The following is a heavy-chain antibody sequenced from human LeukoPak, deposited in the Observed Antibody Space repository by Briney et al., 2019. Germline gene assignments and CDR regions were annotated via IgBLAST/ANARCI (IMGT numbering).Heavy chain of an antibody. V-gene: IGHV4-30-4*01. D-gene: IGHD6-13*01. CDR2: IHKIGST. CDR1: GGSISSGDYY. CDR3: ARGRSSSWSSFDY. J-gene: IGHJ4*02. Sequence: PSQTLSLTCTVSGGSISSGDYYWRWLRQPPGKGLEWIEYIHKIGSTYYNPSLKRRVTISVDTSKKLFSLKVSSVTAADAAVYSCARGRSSSWSSFDYWGQGTLVTVSS.